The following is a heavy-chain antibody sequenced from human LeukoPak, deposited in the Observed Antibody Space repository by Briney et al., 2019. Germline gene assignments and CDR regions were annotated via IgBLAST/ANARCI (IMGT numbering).Heavy chain of an antibody. CDR3: ARGAHIVVVPAASHDY. Sequence: ASVKVSCKASGYTFTGYYMHWVRQAPGQGLERMGWINPNSGGTNYAQKFQGRVTMTRDTSISTAYMELSRLRSDDTAVYYCARGAHIVVVPAASHDYWGQGTLVTVSS. CDR2: INPNSGGT. J-gene: IGHJ4*02. CDR1: GYTFTGYY. D-gene: IGHD2-2*01. V-gene: IGHV1-2*02.